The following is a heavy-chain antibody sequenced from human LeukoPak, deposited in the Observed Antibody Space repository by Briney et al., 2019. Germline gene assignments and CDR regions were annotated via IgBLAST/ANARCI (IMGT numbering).Heavy chain of an antibody. D-gene: IGHD3-22*01. J-gene: IGHJ4*02. CDR2: MNPNSGNT. V-gene: IGHV1-8*01. CDR1: GYTFTSYD. Sequence: ASVKVSCKASGYTFTSYDINWVRQATGQGLEWMGWMNPNSGNTGYAQKFQGRVTMTRNTSISTAYMELSRLRSDDTAVYYCARTYYYDPRSPDYWGQGTLVTVSS. CDR3: ARTYYYDPRSPDY.